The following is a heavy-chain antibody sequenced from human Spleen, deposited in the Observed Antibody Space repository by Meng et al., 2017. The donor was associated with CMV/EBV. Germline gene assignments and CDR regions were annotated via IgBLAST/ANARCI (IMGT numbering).Heavy chain of an antibody. CDR3: ARIPRNYDFWSGYSYYGMDV. J-gene: IGHJ6*02. V-gene: IGHV4-39*07. D-gene: IGHD3-3*01. CDR2: VYYSGST. CDR1: GASISSDRFY. Sequence: SETLSLTCTVSGASISSDRFYWAWIRQPPGRGLEWIGTVYYSGSTYYNPSLKSRVTISVDTSKNQFSLKLSSVTAADTAVYYCARIPRNYDFWSGYSYYGMDVWGQGTTVTVSS.